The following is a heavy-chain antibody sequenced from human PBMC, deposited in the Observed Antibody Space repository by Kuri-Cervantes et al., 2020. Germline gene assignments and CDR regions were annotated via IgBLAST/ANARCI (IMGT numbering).Heavy chain of an antibody. CDR1: GFTVSSNY. CDR3: AKGSAVGATVRPYYFDY. D-gene: IGHD1-26*01. Sequence: SLKISCAASGFTVSSNYMSWVRQAPGKGLEWVSGISWNSGSIGYADSVKGRFTISRDNAKNSLYLQMNSLRAEDTALYYCAKGSAVGATVRPYYFDYWGQGTLVTVSS. V-gene: IGHV3-9*01. CDR2: ISWNSGSI. J-gene: IGHJ4*02.